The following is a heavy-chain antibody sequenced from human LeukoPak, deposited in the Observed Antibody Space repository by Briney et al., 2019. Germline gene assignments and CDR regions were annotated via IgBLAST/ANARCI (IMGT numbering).Heavy chain of an antibody. CDR2: INHSGST. CDR3: ARVAYYGSGAMDV. J-gene: IGHJ6*02. CDR1: GGSFSGYY. Sequence: SETLSLTCAVYGGSFSGYYWSWIRQPPGTGLEWIGEINHSGSTNYNPSLKSRVTISVDTSKNQFSLKLSSVTAADTAVYYCARVAYYGSGAMDVWGQGTTVTVSS. V-gene: IGHV4-34*01. D-gene: IGHD3-10*01.